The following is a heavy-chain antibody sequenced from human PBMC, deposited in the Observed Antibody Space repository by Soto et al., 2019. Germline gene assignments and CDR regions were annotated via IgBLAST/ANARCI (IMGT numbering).Heavy chain of an antibody. J-gene: IGHJ4*02. Sequence: EVQLVESGGGLVQPGGSLRLSCAVSGFTVGTDSMSWVRQAPGKGLEWVSGIYKDGSTYHADSVKCRFSTSRDSSKNTLYLQMDNLGSQDTAVYHCVRDSSYYGSGRGVLDYWGQGTLVTVSS. V-gene: IGHV3-66*01. CDR3: VRDSSYYGSGRGVLDY. CDR2: IYKDGST. CDR1: GFTVGTDS. D-gene: IGHD3-10*01.